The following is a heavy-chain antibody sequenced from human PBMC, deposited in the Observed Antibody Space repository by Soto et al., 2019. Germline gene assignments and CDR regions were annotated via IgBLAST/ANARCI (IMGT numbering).Heavy chain of an antibody. CDR3: ARGHTTVTTYYYYYYGMDV. J-gene: IGHJ6*02. Sequence: WETLSLTCAVYGGSFSGYYWSWIRQPPGKGLEWIGEINHSGSTNYNPSLKSRVTISVDTSKNQFSLKLSSVTAADTAVYYCARGHTTVTTYYYYYYGMDVWGQGTTVTVSS. CDR1: GGSFSGYY. V-gene: IGHV4-34*01. CDR2: INHSGST. D-gene: IGHD4-17*01.